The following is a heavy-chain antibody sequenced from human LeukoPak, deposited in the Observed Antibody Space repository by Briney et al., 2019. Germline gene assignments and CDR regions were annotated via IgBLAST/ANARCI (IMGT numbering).Heavy chain of an antibody. CDR3: ARATSQWLVQDGVDV. V-gene: IGHV4-59*01. Sequence: SETLSLTCTVSGGSISSYYWSWIRQPPGKGLEWIGYIYYSGSTNYNPSLKSRVTISVDTSKNQFSLKLSSVTAADTAVYYCARATSQWLVQDGVDVWGKGTTVTVSS. CDR2: IYYSGST. D-gene: IGHD6-19*01. J-gene: IGHJ6*04. CDR1: GGSISSYY.